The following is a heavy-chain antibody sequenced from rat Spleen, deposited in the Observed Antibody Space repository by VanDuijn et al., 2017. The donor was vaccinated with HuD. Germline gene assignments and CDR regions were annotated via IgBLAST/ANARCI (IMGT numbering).Heavy chain of an antibody. Sequence: EVQLQESGPGLVKPSQSLSLTCSVTFYSITSSSRWNWIRKFPGNNLEWRGYIDNADSTNYTPSLRSRISITKDTSKNQFYMQVNSVTTEDTATYYCARAPYNRDGFVYWGQGTLVTVSS. CDR3: ARAPYNRDGFVY. J-gene: IGHJ3*01. V-gene: IGHV3-3*01. D-gene: IGHD4-1*01. CDR2: IDNADST. CDR1: FYSITSSSR.